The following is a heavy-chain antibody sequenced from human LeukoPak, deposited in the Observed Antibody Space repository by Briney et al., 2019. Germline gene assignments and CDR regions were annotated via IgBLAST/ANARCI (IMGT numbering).Heavy chain of an antibody. V-gene: IGHV3-7*01. D-gene: IGHD6-13*01. CDR2: IKQDGSEK. CDR3: ARDFFPIVDSSWYEIGY. J-gene: IGHJ4*02. CDR1: GFTFSSYW. Sequence: GGSLRLSCAASGFTFSSYWMSWVRQAPGKGLEWVANIKQDGSEKYYVDSVKGRFTISRDNAKNSLYLQMDSLRSEDTAVYYCARDFFPIVDSSWYEIGYWGQGTLVTVSS.